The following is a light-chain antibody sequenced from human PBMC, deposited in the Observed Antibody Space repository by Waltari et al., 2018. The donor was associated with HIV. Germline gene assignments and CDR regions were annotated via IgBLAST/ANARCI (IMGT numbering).Light chain of an antibody. J-gene: IGLJ2*01. CDR1: SSDVGSYTL. Sequence: QPALPQPASVSGSHGQSITISCPGTSSDVGSYTLVSWYQQHPDKAPKLMIYEGSKRPSGVSNRFSGSKSGNTASLTISGLQAEDEADYYCCSYAGSSTVFGGGTKLTVL. V-gene: IGLV2-23*01. CDR3: CSYAGSSTV. CDR2: EGS.